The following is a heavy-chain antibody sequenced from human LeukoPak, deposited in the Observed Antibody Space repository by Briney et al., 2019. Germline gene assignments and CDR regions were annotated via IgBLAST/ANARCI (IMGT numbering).Heavy chain of an antibody. Sequence: SQTLSLTCAVYGGSFSGYYWSWIRQPPGKGLEWIGEINHSGSTNYNPSLKSRVTISVDTSKNQFSLKLSSVTAADTAVYYCARAPRLVMVRGVIMTYYFDYWGQGTLVTVSS. J-gene: IGHJ4*02. CDR2: INHSGST. D-gene: IGHD3-10*01. V-gene: IGHV4-34*01. CDR1: GGSFSGYY. CDR3: ARAPRLVMVRGVIMTYYFDY.